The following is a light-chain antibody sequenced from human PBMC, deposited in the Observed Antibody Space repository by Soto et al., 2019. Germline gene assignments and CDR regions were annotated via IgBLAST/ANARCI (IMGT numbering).Light chain of an antibody. CDR3: QSYDSSLYVM. V-gene: IGLV1-40*01. Sequence: QSVLTQPPSVSGAPGQRVTISCTGSSSNIGAGYDVHWYQQLPGAAPKLLIYGSTNRPSGVPDRFSGSKSGTSASLAITGLQAEDEADYYCQSYDSSLYVMFGGGTKLTVL. J-gene: IGLJ3*02. CDR2: GST. CDR1: SSNIGAGYD.